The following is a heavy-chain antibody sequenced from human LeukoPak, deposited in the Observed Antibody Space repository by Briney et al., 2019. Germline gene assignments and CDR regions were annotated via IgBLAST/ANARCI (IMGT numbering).Heavy chain of an antibody. CDR3: ARKESGEYGMDV. V-gene: IGHV1-2*02. CDR2: INPNSGGT. CDR1: GYTFTGYY. Sequence: ASVKVSCKASGYTFTGYYMHWVRQAPGQGLEWMGWINPNSGGTNYAQKFQGGVTMTRDTSISTAYMELSRLRSDDTAVYYCARKESGEYGMDVWGQGTTVTVSS. D-gene: IGHD2-15*01. J-gene: IGHJ6*02.